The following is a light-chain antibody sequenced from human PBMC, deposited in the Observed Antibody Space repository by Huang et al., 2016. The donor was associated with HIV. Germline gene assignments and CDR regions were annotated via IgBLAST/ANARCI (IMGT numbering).Light chain of an antibody. Sequence: DIQMTQSPSSLSASVGDRVTITCQASQDISKFLNWYQQKPGKVPKLLIYDTSNLETGVPSRFSGSGSGTHFTFTISSLQPEDIATYYCQQYDSLPRTFGQGTKVEIK. J-gene: IGKJ1*01. CDR2: DTS. CDR3: QQYDSLPRT. V-gene: IGKV1-33*01. CDR1: QDISKF.